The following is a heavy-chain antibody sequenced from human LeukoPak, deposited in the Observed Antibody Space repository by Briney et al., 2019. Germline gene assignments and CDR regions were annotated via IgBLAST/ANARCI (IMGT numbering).Heavy chain of an antibody. CDR2: ISYDGSNE. V-gene: IGHV3-30*18. J-gene: IGHJ4*02. CDR3: ANYNWNDGY. CDR1: GFTFSSYG. D-gene: IGHD1-1*01. Sequence: GRSLRLSCAASGFTFSSYGMHWVRQAPGKGLEWVAVISYDGSNEYYADSVKGRFTISRDNSKNTLYLQMNSLRAEDTAVYYCANYNWNDGYWGQGTLVTVSS.